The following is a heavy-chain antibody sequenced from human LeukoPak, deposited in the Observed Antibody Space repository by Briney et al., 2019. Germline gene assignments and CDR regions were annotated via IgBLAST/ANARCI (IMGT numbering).Heavy chain of an antibody. CDR1: GGSFNGYY. D-gene: IGHD1-7*01. Sequence: KASETLSLTCAVYGGSFNGYYWTWIRQPPGQGLEWIGYIYYSGSTNYNPSLKSRVTISVDTSKNQFSLKLSSVTAADTAVYYCARARGQYNWDYGRYFDYWGQGTLVTASS. CDR2: IYYSGST. J-gene: IGHJ4*02. CDR3: ARARGQYNWDYGRYFDY. V-gene: IGHV4-59*01.